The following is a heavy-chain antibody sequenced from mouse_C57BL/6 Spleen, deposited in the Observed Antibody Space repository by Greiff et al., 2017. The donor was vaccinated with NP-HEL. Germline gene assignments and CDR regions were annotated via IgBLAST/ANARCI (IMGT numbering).Heavy chain of an antibody. V-gene: IGHV5-17*01. CDR2: ISSGSSTI. D-gene: IGHD4-1*01. J-gene: IGHJ2*01. CDR1: GFTFSDYG. CDR3: ARGLTGTGGNFDY. Sequence: EVQLVESGGGLVKPGGSLKLSCAASGFTFSDYGMHWVRQAPEKGLEWVAYISSGSSTIYYADTVKGRFTISRDNAKNTLFLQMTSLRSEDTAMYYCARGLTGTGGNFDYWGQGTTLTVSS.